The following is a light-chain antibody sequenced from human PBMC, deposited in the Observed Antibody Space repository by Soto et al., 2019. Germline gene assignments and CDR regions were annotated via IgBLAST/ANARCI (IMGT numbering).Light chain of an antibody. CDR3: QQYKSNTWT. J-gene: IGKJ1*01. CDR1: KSISSW. V-gene: IGKV1-5*01. Sequence: DIQMSQPPYTLSSSVRDRVTIPCGAGKSISSWWAGYQKNQGKAPKVLIYDASSLERGVPSRFSGGGSGTEFTLTITGLQPNDFAPYYCQQYKSNTWTFGQGTRWIS. CDR2: DAS.